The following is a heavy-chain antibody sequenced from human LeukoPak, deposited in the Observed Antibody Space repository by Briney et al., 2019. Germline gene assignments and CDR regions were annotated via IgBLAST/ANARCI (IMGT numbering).Heavy chain of an antibody. CDR3: ARGRGGMYYYDSSGYYEDY. D-gene: IGHD3-22*01. CDR1: GYTFTSYY. CDR2: INPSGGST. Sequence: GASVKVSCKASGYTFTSYYMHWVRQAPGQGLEWMGIINPSGGSTSYAQKFQGRVTMTRDTSTSTVYMELSSLRSEDTAVYYCARGRGGMYYYDSSGYYEDYWGQGTLVTVSS. J-gene: IGHJ4*02. V-gene: IGHV1-46*01.